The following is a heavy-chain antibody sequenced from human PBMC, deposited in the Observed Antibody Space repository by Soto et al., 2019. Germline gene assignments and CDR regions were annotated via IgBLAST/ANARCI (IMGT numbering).Heavy chain of an antibody. V-gene: IGHV3-33*01. D-gene: IGHD3-3*01. Sequence: PGGSLRLSCAASGFTFSSYGMHWVRQAPGKGLEWVAVIWYDGSNKYYADSVKGRFTISRDNSKNTLYLQMNSLRAEDTAVYYCAREEQRITIFGVVTDLRDYYYYGMDVWGQGTTVTVSS. CDR3: AREEQRITIFGVVTDLRDYYYYGMDV. CDR2: IWYDGSNK. J-gene: IGHJ6*02. CDR1: GFTFSSYG.